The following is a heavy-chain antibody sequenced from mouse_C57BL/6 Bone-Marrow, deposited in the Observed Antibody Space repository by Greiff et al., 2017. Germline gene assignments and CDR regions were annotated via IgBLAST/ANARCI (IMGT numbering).Heavy chain of an antibody. CDR2: IDPSDSYT. J-gene: IGHJ1*03. D-gene: IGHD2-4*01. CDR1: GYTFTSYW. CDR3: ARDDDYDEGWYFDV. Sequence: QVQLQQSGAELVMPGASVKLSCKASGYTFTSYWMHWVKQRPGQGLEWIGEIDPSDSYTKYNQKFKGKSTLTVDKSSSTAYMQLSSLTSEDSAVYYCARDDDYDEGWYFDVWGTGTTVTVSS. V-gene: IGHV1-69*01.